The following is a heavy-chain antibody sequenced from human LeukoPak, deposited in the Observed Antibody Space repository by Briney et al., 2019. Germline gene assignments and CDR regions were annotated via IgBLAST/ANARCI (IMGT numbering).Heavy chain of an antibody. CDR3: AVLERGYFDY. Sequence: PGGSLRLSCAASGFAFSSYSMNWVRQAPGKGLEWASSISSSSSYIYYADSVKGRFTISRDNAKNSLYLQMNSLRAEDTAVYYCAVLERGYFDYWGQGTLVTVSS. CDR2: ISSSSSYI. V-gene: IGHV3-21*01. J-gene: IGHJ4*02. CDR1: GFAFSSYS. D-gene: IGHD1-1*01.